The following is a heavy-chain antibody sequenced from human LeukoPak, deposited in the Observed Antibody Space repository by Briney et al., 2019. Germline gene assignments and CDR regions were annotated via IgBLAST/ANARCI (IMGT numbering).Heavy chain of an antibody. CDR3: ASQTPYYDILTGYYNLPYDY. V-gene: IGHV4-59*01. CDR2: IYYSGST. CDR1: GGSISNYY. J-gene: IGHJ4*02. Sequence: PSETLSLTCTVSGGSISNYYWSWIRQPPGKGLEWIGYIYYSGSTNNNPSLKSRVTISVDTSKNQCSLKLSSVTAADTAVYYCASQTPYYDILTGYYNLPYDYWGQGTLVTVSS. D-gene: IGHD3-9*01.